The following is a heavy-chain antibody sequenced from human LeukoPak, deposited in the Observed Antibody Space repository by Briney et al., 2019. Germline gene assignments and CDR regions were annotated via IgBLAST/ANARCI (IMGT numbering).Heavy chain of an antibody. D-gene: IGHD2-8*01. CDR2: IVPMFGIP. J-gene: IGHJ4*02. CDR3: AIMGGSTTRAVDY. Sequence: SVKVSCKXSGGTFNYYTINWVRQAPGQGLEWMGRIVPMFGIPDYAQKFQGRVTLTADKSTSTAYMELSSLRSEDTAMYYCAIMGGSTTRAVDYRAQGTLVTVSS. CDR1: GGTFNYYT. V-gene: IGHV1-69*02.